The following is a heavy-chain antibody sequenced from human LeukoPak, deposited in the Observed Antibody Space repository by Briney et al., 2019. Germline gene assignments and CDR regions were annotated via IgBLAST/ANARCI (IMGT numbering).Heavy chain of an antibody. Sequence: PGGSLRLSCAASGFSFSTYWMTWVRHSPGKGLEWVANINQDGSEKNYVDSVKGRFTISRDNAKNSLYLQMDGLRAEDTAVYYCVSGGHVDYFGQGTLVTVSS. CDR3: VSGGHVDY. CDR2: INQDGSEK. D-gene: IGHD3-10*01. J-gene: IGHJ4*02. V-gene: IGHV3-7*01. CDR1: GFSFSTYW.